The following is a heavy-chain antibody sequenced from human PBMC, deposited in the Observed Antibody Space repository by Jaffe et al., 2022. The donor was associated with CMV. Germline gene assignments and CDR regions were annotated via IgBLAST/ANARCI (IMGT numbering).Heavy chain of an antibody. CDR3: ARGRYIAVAGPAFDI. J-gene: IGHJ3*02. D-gene: IGHD6-19*01. Sequence: QVQLQQWGAGLLKPSETLSLTCAVYGGSFSGYYWSWIRQPPGKGLEWIGEINHSGSTNYNPSLKSRVTISVDTSKNQFSLKLSSVTAADTAVYYCARGRYIAVAGPAFDIWGQGTMVTVSS. CDR2: INHSGST. V-gene: IGHV4-34*01. CDR1: GGSFSGYY.